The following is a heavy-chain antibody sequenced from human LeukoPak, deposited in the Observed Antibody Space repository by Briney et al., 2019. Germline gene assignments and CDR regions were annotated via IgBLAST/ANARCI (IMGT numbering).Heavy chain of an antibody. Sequence: PGRSLRLSCAASGSTFSRYRMHWVRQAPGKGLEWVAVISFDGSKKYYADSVKGRFTISRDNSKNTLYLQMNSLRAEDTAAYYCAREYQGYSSSWHYYGMDVWGQGTSVTVSS. CDR1: GSTFSRYR. D-gene: IGHD6-13*01. V-gene: IGHV3-30*03. CDR2: ISFDGSKK. J-gene: IGHJ6*02. CDR3: AREYQGYSSSWHYYGMDV.